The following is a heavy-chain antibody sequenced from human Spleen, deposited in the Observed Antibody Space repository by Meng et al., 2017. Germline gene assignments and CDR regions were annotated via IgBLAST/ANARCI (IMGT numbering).Heavy chain of an antibody. J-gene: IGHJ4*02. CDR2: ISWNSGII. D-gene: IGHD6-19*01. Sequence: GGSLRLSCAASGLNIKDHAMHWVRQVPGRGLEWVSGISWNSGIIGYADSVKGRFTISRDNAKNSLYLQMNSLRPEDTALYYCAKGAIAVAGSEFDYWGQGTVVTVSS. V-gene: IGHV3-9*01. CDR3: AKGAIAVAGSEFDY. CDR1: GLNIKDHA.